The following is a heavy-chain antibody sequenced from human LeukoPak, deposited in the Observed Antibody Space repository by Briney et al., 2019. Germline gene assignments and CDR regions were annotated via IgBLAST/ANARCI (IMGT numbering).Heavy chain of an antibody. V-gene: IGHV4-39*01. J-gene: IGHJ4*02. Sequence: SETLSFTCTVSGGSIRSSSYYWGWIRQPPGKGLEWIGSIYYSGSTYYNPSLKSRVTISVDTSKNQFSLKLSSVTAADTAVYYCARQREDYGEYLLYYFDYWGQGTLVTVSS. CDR3: ARQREDYGEYLLYYFDY. D-gene: IGHD4-17*01. CDR2: IYYSGST. CDR1: GGSIRSSSYY.